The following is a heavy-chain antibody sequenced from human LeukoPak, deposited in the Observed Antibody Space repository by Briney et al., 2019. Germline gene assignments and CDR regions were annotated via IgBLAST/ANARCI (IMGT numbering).Heavy chain of an antibody. D-gene: IGHD1-26*01. CDR2: ISSSSSTI. J-gene: IGHJ3*02. CDR3: ARVVGATKSSAFDI. V-gene: IGHV3-48*04. CDR1: GFTFSSYS. Sequence: GGSLRLSCAASGFTFSSYSMNWVRQAPGKGLEWVSYISSSSSTIYYADSVKGRFTISRDNAKNSLYLQMNSLRAEDTAVYYCARVVGATKSSAFDIWGQGTMVTVSS.